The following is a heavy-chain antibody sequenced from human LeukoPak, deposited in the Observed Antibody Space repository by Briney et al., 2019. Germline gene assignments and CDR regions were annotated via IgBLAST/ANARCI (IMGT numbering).Heavy chain of an antibody. D-gene: IGHD3-9*01. V-gene: IGHV1-2*02. Sequence: VASVKVSCKASGYTFTGYYMHWVRQAPGQGLEWMGWINPNSGGTNYAQKFQGRVTMTRDTSISTAYMELSRLRSDDTAVYYCARALRNFDWFPADGMDVWGQGTTVTVSS. CDR1: GYTFTGYY. CDR3: ARALRNFDWFPADGMDV. J-gene: IGHJ6*02. CDR2: INPNSGGT.